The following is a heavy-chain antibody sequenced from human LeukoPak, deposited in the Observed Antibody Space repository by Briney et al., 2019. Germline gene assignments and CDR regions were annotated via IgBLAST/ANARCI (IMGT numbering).Heavy chain of an antibody. CDR1: GFTFSSYG. CDR2: ISYDGSNK. V-gene: IGHV3-30*18. Sequence: GGSLRLSCAASGFTFSSYGMHWVRQAPGKGLEWVAVISYDGSNKYYADPVKGRFTISRDNSKNTLFLQMNSLRAEDTAVYYCAKEMGVTVTTTYYYYGMDVWGQGTTVTVSS. CDR3: AKEMGVTVTTTYYYYGMDV. J-gene: IGHJ6*02. D-gene: IGHD4-11*01.